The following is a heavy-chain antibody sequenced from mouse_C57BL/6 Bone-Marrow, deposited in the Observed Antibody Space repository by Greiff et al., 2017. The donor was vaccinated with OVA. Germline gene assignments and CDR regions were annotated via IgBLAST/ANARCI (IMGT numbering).Heavy chain of an antibody. Sequence: EVKLVESEGGLVQPGSSMKLSCTASGFTFSDYYMAWVRQVPEKGLEWVANINYDGSSTYYLDSLKSRFIISRDNAKNILYLQMSSLKSEDTATYYCARAGLPFDYWGQGTTLTVSS. CDR3: ARAGLPFDY. J-gene: IGHJ2*01. V-gene: IGHV5-16*01. CDR2: INYDGSST. CDR1: GFTFSDYY. D-gene: IGHD2-4*01.